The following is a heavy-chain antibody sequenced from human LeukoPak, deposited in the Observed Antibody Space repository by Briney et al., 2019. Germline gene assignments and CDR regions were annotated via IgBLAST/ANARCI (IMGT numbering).Heavy chain of an antibody. V-gene: IGHV3-74*01. Sequence: GGSLRLSCAASGFTFSSYWMHWDRQAPGKGLVWISRINSDGSSISYADSVKGRFTISRDNAKNTLYLQMNSLRAEDTAVYYCARGQPYYYDSSGTDYWGQGTLVTVSS. CDR2: INSDGSSI. J-gene: IGHJ4*02. CDR3: ARGQPYYYDSSGTDY. D-gene: IGHD3-22*01. CDR1: GFTFSSYW.